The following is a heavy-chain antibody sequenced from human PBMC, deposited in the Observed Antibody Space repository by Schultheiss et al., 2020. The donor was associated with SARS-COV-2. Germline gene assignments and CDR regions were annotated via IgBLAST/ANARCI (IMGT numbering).Heavy chain of an antibody. CDR3: ARIPVGGSSWLNYYYYYGMDV. V-gene: IGHV2-5*01. CDR2: IYWNDDK. CDR1: GFSLSTSGVG. D-gene: IGHD6-13*01. J-gene: IGHJ6*02. Sequence: SGPTLVKPTQTLTLTCTFSGFSLSTSGVGVGWIRQPPGKALEWLALIYWNDDKRYSPSLKSRLTISKDTSKSQVVLTMTNMDPVDTATYSCARIPVGGSSWLNYYYYYGMDVWGQGTTVTVSS.